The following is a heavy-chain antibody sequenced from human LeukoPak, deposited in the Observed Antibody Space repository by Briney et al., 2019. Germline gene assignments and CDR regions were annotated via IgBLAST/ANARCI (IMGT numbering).Heavy chain of an antibody. Sequence: GGSLRLSCAASGFTFTNYWMSWVRQAPGEGLQWVANIKQDGGQKYYLDSVKGRFTISRDNAKNLVYLQMNSLRLEDTAVYFWARIGYSSSSLDYWGQGTLVTVSS. CDR2: IKQDGGQK. CDR1: GFTFTNYW. J-gene: IGHJ4*02. D-gene: IGHD6-6*01. V-gene: IGHV3-7*05. CDR3: ARIGYSSSSLDY.